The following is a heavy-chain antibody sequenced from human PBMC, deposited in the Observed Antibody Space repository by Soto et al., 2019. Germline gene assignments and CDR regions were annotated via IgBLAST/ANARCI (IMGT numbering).Heavy chain of an antibody. Sequence: QVQLVQSGAEVKKPGASVKVSCKASGYTFTSYYMLWVRQAPGHGLEWMGLINPSDGSTDYAQKVQGRVIMTRDTSTITVYMELSSLRSEDTAVYSCARVGTYGDYDFWGQGTLVTVSS. CDR2: INPSDGST. D-gene: IGHD4-17*01. V-gene: IGHV1-46*01. CDR3: ARVGTYGDYDF. J-gene: IGHJ4*02. CDR1: GYTFTSYY.